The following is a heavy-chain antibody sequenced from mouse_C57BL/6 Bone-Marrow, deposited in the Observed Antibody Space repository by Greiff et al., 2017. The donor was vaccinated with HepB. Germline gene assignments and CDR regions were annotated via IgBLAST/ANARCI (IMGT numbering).Heavy chain of an antibody. CDR1: GYTFTDYY. V-gene: IGHV1-76*01. CDR3: ARREGSYSRWYFDV. CDR2: IYPGSGNT. J-gene: IGHJ1*03. Sequence: VQRMESGAELVRPGASVKLSCKASGYTFTDYYINWVKQRPGQGLEWIARIYPGSGNTYYNEKFKGKATLTAEKSSSTAYMQLSSLTSEDSAVYLCARREGSYSRWYFDVWGTGTTVTVSS. D-gene: IGHD2-10*01.